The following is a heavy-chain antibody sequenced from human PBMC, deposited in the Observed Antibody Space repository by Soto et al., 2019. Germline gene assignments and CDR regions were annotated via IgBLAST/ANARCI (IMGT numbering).Heavy chain of an antibody. V-gene: IGHV3-9*01. D-gene: IGHD2-2*01. CDR2: ISWNSGSI. J-gene: IGHJ5*02. Sequence: GGSLRLSCAASGFTFDDYAMHWVRQAPGKGLEWVSGISWNSGSIGYADSVKGRFTISRDNAKNSLYLQMNSLRAEDTALYYCAKDGLYCSSTSCYAINWFDPWGQGTLVTVSS. CDR3: AKDGLYCSSTSCYAINWFDP. CDR1: GFTFDDYA.